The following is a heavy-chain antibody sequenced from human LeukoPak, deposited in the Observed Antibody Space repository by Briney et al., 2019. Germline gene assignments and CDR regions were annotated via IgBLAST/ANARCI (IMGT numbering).Heavy chain of an antibody. CDR2: IYPGDSDT. V-gene: IGHV5-51*01. J-gene: IGHJ4*02. D-gene: IGHD3-22*01. Sequence: GESLKISCKGSGYSFTSYWIGWVRQMPGKGLEWMGIIYPGDSDTRYSPSFQGQVTISADKSLSTAYLQWSSLKASDTAMYYCARRYYYDSAGPTPLFDYWGQETLVTVSS. CDR3: ARRYYYDSAGPTPLFDY. CDR1: GYSFTSYW.